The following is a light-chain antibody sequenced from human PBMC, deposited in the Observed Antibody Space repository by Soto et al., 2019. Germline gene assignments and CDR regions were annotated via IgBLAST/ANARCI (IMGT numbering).Light chain of an antibody. CDR2: DAS. CDR1: QNVYNN. J-gene: IGKJ4*01. CDR3: QQCRNWPLT. Sequence: EIVMTQSPATLSVSPGEGATLSCKASQNVYNNLAWYQQRPGQPPRLLFHDASTRATGISARFSGSGYGTEFTLTISRLQSEDFAVYFCQQCRNWPLTFGGGTKVEIK. V-gene: IGKV3-15*01.